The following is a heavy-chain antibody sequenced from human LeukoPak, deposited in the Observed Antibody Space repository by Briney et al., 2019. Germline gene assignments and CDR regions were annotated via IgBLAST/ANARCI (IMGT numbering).Heavy chain of an antibody. Sequence: SETLSLTCTVSGGSISSYYWGWVRQPPGKGLEWIGYIYDSGSTNYNPSLKSRVTISVDTSKNQFSLKLSSVTAADTAVYYCARGLWFGGTVDVWGKGTTVTVSS. CDR2: IYDSGST. J-gene: IGHJ6*04. CDR3: ARGLWFGGTVDV. D-gene: IGHD3-10*01. V-gene: IGHV4-59*01. CDR1: GGSISSYY.